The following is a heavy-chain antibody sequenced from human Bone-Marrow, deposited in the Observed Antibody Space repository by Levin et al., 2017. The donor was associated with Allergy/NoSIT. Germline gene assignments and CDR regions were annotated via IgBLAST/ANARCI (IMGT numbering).Heavy chain of an antibody. Sequence: GGSLRLSCAASGFTFSSYAMSWVRQAPGKGLEWVSAISGSGGSTYYADSVKGRFTISRDNSKNTLYLQMNSLRAEDTAVYYCAKEQGNPGVVVITNYYYGMDVWGQGTTVTVSS. J-gene: IGHJ6*02. CDR1: GFTFSSYA. D-gene: IGHD3-22*01. V-gene: IGHV3-23*01. CDR2: ISGSGGST. CDR3: AKEQGNPGVVVITNYYYGMDV.